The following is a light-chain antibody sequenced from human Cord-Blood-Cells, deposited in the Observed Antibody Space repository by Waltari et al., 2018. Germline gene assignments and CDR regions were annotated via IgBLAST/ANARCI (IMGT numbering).Light chain of an antibody. V-gene: IGLV4-69*01. CDR3: QTWGTGIVV. CDR2: LNSDGSH. Sequence: QLVLTQSPSASASLGASVKLTCTLSIGPSCHAIAWPKQQPEKGPRYLMKLNSDGSHSKGDGIPDRFSGSSSGAERYLTISSLQSEDEADYYCQTWGTGIVVFGGGTKLTVL. J-gene: IGLJ2*01. CDR1: IGPSCHA.